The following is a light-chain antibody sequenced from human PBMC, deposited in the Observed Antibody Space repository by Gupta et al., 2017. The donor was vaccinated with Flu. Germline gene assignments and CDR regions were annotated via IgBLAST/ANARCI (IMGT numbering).Light chain of an antibody. CDR2: SNK. CDR1: NSNIGTEK. V-gene: IGLV1-44*01. J-gene: IGLJ2*01. Sequence: QSVLSQPSSASETHGQRVTIPGSGSNSNIGTEKVNWYQQLPGTAPKLPIHSNKRRPSGVPDRFSASKSGTSASLAISGLQPEDEADYFCAAWDASLKGVVFGGGTQLTGL. CDR3: AAWDASLKGVV.